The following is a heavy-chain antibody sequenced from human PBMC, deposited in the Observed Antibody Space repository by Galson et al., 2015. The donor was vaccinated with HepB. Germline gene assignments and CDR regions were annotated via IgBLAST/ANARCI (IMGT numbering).Heavy chain of an antibody. V-gene: IGHV3-33*06. CDR2: IWYDGSNK. CDR1: GFTFSSYG. CDR3: AKKDYSYYAGVFDY. J-gene: IGHJ4*02. D-gene: IGHD4-11*01. Sequence: SLRLSCAASGFTFSSYGMHWVRQAPGKGLEWVAVIWYDGSNKYYADSVKGRFTISRDNSKNTLYLQMNSLRAEDTAVYYCAKKDYSYYAGVFDYWGQGTLVTVSS.